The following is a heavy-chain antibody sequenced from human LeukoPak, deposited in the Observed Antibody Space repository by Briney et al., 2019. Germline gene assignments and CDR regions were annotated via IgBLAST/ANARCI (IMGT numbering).Heavy chain of an antibody. V-gene: IGHV3-30*18. J-gene: IGHJ4*02. CDR1: GFIFGSHG. CDR3: AKEKFDWGTMYYFDY. Sequence: QPGRSLTLSCTTSGFIFGSHGMHWVRQAPGKGLEWVAVISSDGSNKYYADSVKGRFTVSRDNSKNTLSLQMNSLRPEDTAVYYCAKEKFDWGTMYYFDYWGQGTLVTVSS. CDR2: ISSDGSNK. D-gene: IGHD3-9*01.